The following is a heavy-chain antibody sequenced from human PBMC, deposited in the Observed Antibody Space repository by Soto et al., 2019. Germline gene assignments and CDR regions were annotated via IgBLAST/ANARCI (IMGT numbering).Heavy chain of an antibody. V-gene: IGHV4-59*08. Sequence: SETLSLTCTVSGGSISSYYWSWIRQPPGKGLEWIGYIYYSGSTNYNPSLKSRVTISVDTSKNQFSLKLSSVTAADTAVYYCARKARLNWFDPWGQGTLVTVSS. D-gene: IGHD2-21*01. J-gene: IGHJ5*02. CDR1: GGSISSYY. CDR3: ARKARLNWFDP. CDR2: IYYSGST.